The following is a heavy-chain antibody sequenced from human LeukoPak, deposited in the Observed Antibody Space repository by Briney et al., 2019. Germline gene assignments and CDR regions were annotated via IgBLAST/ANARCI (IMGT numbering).Heavy chain of an antibody. D-gene: IGHD3-10*01. CDR2: IYYSGST. CDR3: ARQSREVRGVNPFDY. CDR1: GGSISSYY. V-gene: IGHV4-59*08. J-gene: IGHJ4*02. Sequence: ASETLSLTCTVSGGSISSYYWSWIRQPPGKGLEWIGYIYYSGSTNYNPSLKSRVTISVDTSKNQFSLKLSSVTAADTAVYYCARQSREVRGVNPFDYWGQGTLVTVSS.